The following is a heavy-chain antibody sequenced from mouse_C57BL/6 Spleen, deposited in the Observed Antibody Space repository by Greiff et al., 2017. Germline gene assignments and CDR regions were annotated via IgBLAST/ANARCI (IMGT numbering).Heavy chain of an antibody. Sequence: EVKLMESGGGLVQPGGSLSLSCAASGFTFTDYYMSWVRQPPGKALEWLGFIRNKANGYTTEYSASVKGRFTISRDNSQSILYLQMNALRAEDSATYYCARYMNYGSSLYAMDYWGQGTSVTVSS. V-gene: IGHV7-3*01. J-gene: IGHJ4*01. CDR1: GFTFTDYY. CDR3: ARYMNYGSSLYAMDY. D-gene: IGHD1-1*01. CDR2: IRNKANGYTT.